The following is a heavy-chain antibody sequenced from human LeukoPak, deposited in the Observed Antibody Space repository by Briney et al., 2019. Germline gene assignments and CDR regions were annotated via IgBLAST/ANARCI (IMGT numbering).Heavy chain of an antibody. Sequence: SLTLYCAASGFTFSSYGMHWVRQAPGKGLEWVAVISYDGPNKYYADSVKGRFTISRYNSKNTLYLQMNSVRAEDTAIYYCAKGRYHLATVTLLDYWGQGTLVTVSS. CDR3: AKGRYHLATVTLLDY. D-gene: IGHD4-17*01. J-gene: IGHJ4*02. CDR2: ISYDGPNK. CDR1: GFTFSSYG. V-gene: IGHV3-30*18.